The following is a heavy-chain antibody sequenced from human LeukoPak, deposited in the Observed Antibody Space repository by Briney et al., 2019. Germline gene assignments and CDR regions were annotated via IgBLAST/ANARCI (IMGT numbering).Heavy chain of an antibody. D-gene: IGHD6-19*01. J-gene: IGHJ4*02. Sequence: SETLSLTCTVSGGSISGYFWSWIRQPAGKGLEWIGRIYSSGSNDYNPSLKSRVTMSLDTSKNHLSLNLSSVTAADTAVYYCAKTTTGYSSGRFPGWPVDYWGQGTLVTVSS. CDR2: IYSSGSN. CDR3: AKTTTGYSSGRFPGWPVDY. V-gene: IGHV4-4*07. CDR1: GGSISGYF.